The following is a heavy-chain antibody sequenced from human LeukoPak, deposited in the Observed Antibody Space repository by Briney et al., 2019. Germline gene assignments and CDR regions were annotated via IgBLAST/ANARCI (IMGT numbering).Heavy chain of an antibody. CDR1: GYWFTSYW. CDR3: ARGGVDILTGYYN. J-gene: IGHJ4*02. Sequence: GESLKISCQGSGYWFTSYWIAWVRQMPGKGLGWMGIIYPGDSKTTYSPSFQGQVTISADKSISTAYLQWSSLKASDTAMYYCARGGVDILTGYYNWGQGTLVTVSS. CDR2: IYPGDSKT. V-gene: IGHV5-51*01. D-gene: IGHD3-9*01.